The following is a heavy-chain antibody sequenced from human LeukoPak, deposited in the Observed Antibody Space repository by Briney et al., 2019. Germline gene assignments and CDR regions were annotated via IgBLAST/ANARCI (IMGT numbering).Heavy chain of an antibody. CDR2: IYYSGST. CDR1: GGSISSSSYY. CDR3: AREHDSKYFDY. Sequence: PSETLSLTCTVSGGSISSSSYYWGWIRQHPGKGLEWIGYIYYSGSTYYNPSLKSRVTISVDTSKNQFSLKLSSVTAADTAVYYCAREHDSKYFDYWGQGTLVTVSS. D-gene: IGHD2-15*01. V-gene: IGHV4-31*03. J-gene: IGHJ4*02.